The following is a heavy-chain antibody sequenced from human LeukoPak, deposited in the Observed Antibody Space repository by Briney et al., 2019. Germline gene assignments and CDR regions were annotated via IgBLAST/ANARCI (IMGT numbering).Heavy chain of an antibody. CDR1: GYTFTGYY. CDR3: ASLAIVGATNFDY. J-gene: IGHJ4*02. V-gene: IGHV1-2*02. CDR2: INPNSGGT. D-gene: IGHD1-26*01. Sequence: GASVKVSCKASGYTFTGYYMHWVRQAPGQGLEWMGWINPNSGGTNYAQKFQGGVTMTRDTSISTAYMELSRLRSDDTAVYYCASLAIVGATNFDYWGQGTLVTVSS.